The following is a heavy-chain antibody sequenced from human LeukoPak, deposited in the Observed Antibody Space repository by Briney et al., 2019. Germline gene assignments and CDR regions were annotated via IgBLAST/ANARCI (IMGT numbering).Heavy chain of an antibody. CDR3: ARDSRLGRNYPYQWFDP. V-gene: IGHV3-21*01. Sequence: GGSLRLSCAASGFTFSSYSMNWVRQAPGKGLEWVSSISNSSSYIYYADSVKGRFTISRDNAKNSLYLQMNSLRAEDTAVYYCARDSRLGRNYPYQWFDPWGQGTLVTVSS. CDR1: GFTFSSYS. D-gene: IGHD1-7*01. J-gene: IGHJ5*02. CDR2: ISNSSSYI.